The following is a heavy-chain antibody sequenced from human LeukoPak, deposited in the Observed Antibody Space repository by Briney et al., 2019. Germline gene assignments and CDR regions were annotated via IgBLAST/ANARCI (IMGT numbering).Heavy chain of an antibody. J-gene: IGHJ4*02. CDR2: ISGSGGST. D-gene: IGHD2-15*01. CDR3: AKDPKLYCSGGSCYGDY. Sequence: PGGSLRLSCAASGFTFSSYAMSWVRQAPGKGLEWVSAISGSGGSTYYADSVKGRLTISRDNSKNTLYLQMNSLRAEDTAVYYCAKDPKLYCSGGSCYGDYWGQGTLVTVSS. V-gene: IGHV3-23*01. CDR1: GFTFSSYA.